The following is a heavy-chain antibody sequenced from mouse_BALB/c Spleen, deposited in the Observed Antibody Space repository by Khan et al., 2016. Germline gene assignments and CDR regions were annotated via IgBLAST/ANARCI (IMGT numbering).Heavy chain of an antibody. CDR2: INPGSGGT. J-gene: IGHJ4*01. Sequence: QVRLQQSGAELVRPGTSVKVSCKASGYAFTNYLIEWVKQRPGQGLEWIGVINPGSGGTYYNEKFKGKATLTADKSSSTAYLQLSSLTSDDSAVYFCARYDGNYYAMDYWGQGTSVTVSS. CDR1: GYAFTNYL. V-gene: IGHV1-54*01. CDR3: ARYDGNYYAMDY. D-gene: IGHD2-3*01.